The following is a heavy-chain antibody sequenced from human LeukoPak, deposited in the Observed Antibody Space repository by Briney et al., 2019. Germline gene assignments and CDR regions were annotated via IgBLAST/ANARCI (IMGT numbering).Heavy chain of an antibody. CDR1: GFTFSSYG. CDR3: AKDYNWSDGY. Sequence: GGSLRPSCAASGFTFSSYGMSWVRQAPGKGLEWVSGISVRADSTSYADSVKGRFTISRDNSKNTLYLQMNSLRDEDTAVYYCAKDYNWSDGYWGQGTLVTVSS. J-gene: IGHJ4*02. CDR2: ISVRADST. D-gene: IGHD1-20*01. V-gene: IGHV3-23*01.